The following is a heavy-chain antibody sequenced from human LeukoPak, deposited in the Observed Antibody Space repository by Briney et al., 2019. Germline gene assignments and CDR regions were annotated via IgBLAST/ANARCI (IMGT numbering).Heavy chain of an antibody. Sequence: SGGSLRLSCAASGFTFSSYAMHWVRQAPGKGLEWVAVISYDGSNKYYADSVKGRFTTSRDNSKNTLYLQMNSLRAEDTAVYYCARVDGYSGYYYGMDVWGQGTTVIVSS. CDR1: GFTFSSYA. V-gene: IGHV3-30*04. J-gene: IGHJ6*02. D-gene: IGHD5-12*01. CDR3: ARVDGYSGYYYGMDV. CDR2: ISYDGSNK.